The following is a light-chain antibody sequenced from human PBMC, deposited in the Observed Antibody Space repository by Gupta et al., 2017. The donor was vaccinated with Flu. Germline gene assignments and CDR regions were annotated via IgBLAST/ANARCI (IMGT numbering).Light chain of an antibody. CDR3: QNYNSAPYT. V-gene: IGKV1-27*01. CDR1: QGIANY. J-gene: IGKJ2*01. CDR2: AAS. Sequence: GDSVTITCRASQGIANYLAWYQQKPGKVPKLLIYAASTLQSGVPSRFSGSGSGKDFTLTISSLQPEDVATYYCQNYNSAPYTFGQGTKLEIK.